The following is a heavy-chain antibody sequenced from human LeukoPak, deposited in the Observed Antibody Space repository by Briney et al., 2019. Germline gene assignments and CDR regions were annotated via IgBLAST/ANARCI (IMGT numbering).Heavy chain of an antibody. D-gene: IGHD1-1*01. Sequence: GGSLRLSCAASGSTCSNYEVNWVRQAPGKGLEWVSYISTSGSTIYYADSVKGRFTISRDNAKNSVYLQMNSLRAEDTAVYYCATGTIYYWGQGALSPSPQ. CDR3: ATGTIYY. J-gene: IGHJ4*02. CDR1: GSTCSNYE. CDR2: ISTSGSTI. V-gene: IGHV3-48*03.